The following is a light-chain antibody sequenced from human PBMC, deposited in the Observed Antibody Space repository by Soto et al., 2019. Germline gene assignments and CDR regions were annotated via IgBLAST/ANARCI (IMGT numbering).Light chain of an antibody. CDR3: CSYAGGPEV. V-gene: IGLV2-11*01. CDR1: SSDVGGYKY. Sequence: QSALTXPRSVSGSPGQSVTISCTGTSSDVGGYKYVSWYQQKPGKAPKLIIYGVSRWPSGVPNRFSGSKSGNRASLTISGLQAEDEGDYYCCSYAGGPEVFGTGTKVTVL. CDR2: GVS. J-gene: IGLJ1*01.